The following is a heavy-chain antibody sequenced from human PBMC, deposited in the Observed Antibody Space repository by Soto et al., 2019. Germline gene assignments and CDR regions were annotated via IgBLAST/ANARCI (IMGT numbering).Heavy chain of an antibody. J-gene: IGHJ3*02. V-gene: IGHV6-1*01. CDR2: TYYRSKWNN. Sequence: KQSQTLSLTCAISGDSVSSNSAAWNWIRQSPSRGLEWLGRTYYRSKWNNDYAVSVKSRITINPDTSKNQFSLQLNSVTPEDTAVYYCARDDGDPPFSAFDIWGQGTMVTVSS. D-gene: IGHD7-27*01. CDR1: GDSVSSNSAA. CDR3: ARDDGDPPFSAFDI.